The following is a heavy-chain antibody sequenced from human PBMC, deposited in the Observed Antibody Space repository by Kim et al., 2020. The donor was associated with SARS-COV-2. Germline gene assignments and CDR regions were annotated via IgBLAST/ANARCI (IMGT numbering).Heavy chain of an antibody. CDR3: ARARSMVRGVITHPPPTLGY. J-gene: IGHJ4*02. Sequence: ASVKVSCKASGYTFTSYDINWVRQATGQGLEWMGWMNPNSGNTGYAQEFQGRVTMTRNTSISTAYMELSSLRSEDTAVYYCARARSMVRGVITHPPPTLGYWGQGTLVTVSS. CDR1: GYTFTSYD. CDR2: MNPNSGNT. D-gene: IGHD3-10*01. V-gene: IGHV1-8*01.